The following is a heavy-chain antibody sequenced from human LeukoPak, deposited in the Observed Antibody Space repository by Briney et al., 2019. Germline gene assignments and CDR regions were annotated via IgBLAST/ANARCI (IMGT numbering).Heavy chain of an antibody. V-gene: IGHV1-69*13. Sequence: SVKVSCKASGGTFSSYAISWVRQAPGQGLEWMGGIIPIFGTANYAQKFQGRVTITADESTSTAYMELSSLRSEDTAVYYCASGLDNHRDVGAGISDYWGQGTLVTVSS. D-gene: IGHD1-14*01. CDR3: ASGLDNHRDVGAGISDY. CDR2: IIPIFGTA. CDR1: GGTFSSYA. J-gene: IGHJ4*02.